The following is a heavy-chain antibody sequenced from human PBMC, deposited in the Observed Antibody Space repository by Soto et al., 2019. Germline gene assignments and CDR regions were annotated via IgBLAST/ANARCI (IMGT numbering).Heavy chain of an antibody. Sequence: PWETLSLTCTVSGGSISSYYWSWIRQPPGKGLEWIGYIYYSGSTNYNPSLKSRVTISVDTSKNQFSLKLSSVTAADTAVYYCANELFEGTVGFDPLCQGTLVTISS. V-gene: IGHV4-59*01. CDR1: GGSISSYY. CDR3: ANELFEGTVGFDP. CDR2: IYYSGST. J-gene: IGHJ5*02. D-gene: IGHD3-10*01.